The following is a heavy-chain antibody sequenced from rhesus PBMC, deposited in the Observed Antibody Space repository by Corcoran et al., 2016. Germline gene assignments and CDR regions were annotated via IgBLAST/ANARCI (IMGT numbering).Heavy chain of an antibody. CDR1: GSTFPDFY. Sequence: QVQLIQIGTEVKKPGSSVKVSCKASGSTFPDFYTHWWRQAPGQGLEWVGEINPKTGDTKYAQKFQGSVIVTRDSSTGTVYMDLSSLRSEDTAVYYCARDRYSATWNFGYWGQGVLVIVSS. D-gene: IGHD1-38*01. J-gene: IGHJ4*01. V-gene: IGHV1-138*01. CDR2: INPKTGDT. CDR3: ARDRYSATWNFGY.